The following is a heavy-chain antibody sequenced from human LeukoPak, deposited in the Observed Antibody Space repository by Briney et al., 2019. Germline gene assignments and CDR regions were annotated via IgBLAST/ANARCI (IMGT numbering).Heavy chain of an antibody. CDR3: ASNLLTGYLKGNYFDY. D-gene: IGHD3-9*01. CDR2: IIPIFGTA. Sequence: SVKVSCKASGGTFSSYAISWVRQAPGQGLEWMGGIIPIFGTANYAQKFQGRVTITADKSTGTAYMELSSLRSEDTAVYYCASNLLTGYLKGNYFDYWGQGTLVTVSS. CDR1: GGTFSSYA. J-gene: IGHJ4*02. V-gene: IGHV1-69*06.